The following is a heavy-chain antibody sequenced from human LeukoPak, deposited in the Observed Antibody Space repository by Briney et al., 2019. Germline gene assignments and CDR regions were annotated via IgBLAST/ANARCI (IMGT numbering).Heavy chain of an antibody. V-gene: IGHV1-18*01. J-gene: IGHJ4*02. CDR1: GYTFTSYG. D-gene: IGHD3-3*01. CDR3: ARRSLEYYDFWSGYSPLTTYYFDY. Sequence: GASVKVSCKASGYTFTSYGISWVRQAPGQGLEWMGWISAYNGNTNYAQKLQGIVTMTTDPSTSTAYMELRSLRSDDTAVYYCARRSLEYYDFWSGYSPLTTYYFDYWGQGTLVTVSS. CDR2: ISAYNGNT.